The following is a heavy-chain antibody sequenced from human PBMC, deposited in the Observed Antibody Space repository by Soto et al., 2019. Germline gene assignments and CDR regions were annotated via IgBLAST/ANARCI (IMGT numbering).Heavy chain of an antibody. V-gene: IGHV4-4*02. CDR3: ARALAGYYDSSGYTNWFDP. Sequence: SETLSLTCAVSGGSISSSNLWSCVRQPPGKGLEWIGEIYHSGSTNYNPSLKSRVTISVDKSKNQFSLKLSSVTAADTAVYYCARALAGYYDSSGYTNWFDPWGQGTLVTVYS. CDR2: IYHSGST. J-gene: IGHJ5*02. CDR1: GGSISSSNL. D-gene: IGHD3-22*01.